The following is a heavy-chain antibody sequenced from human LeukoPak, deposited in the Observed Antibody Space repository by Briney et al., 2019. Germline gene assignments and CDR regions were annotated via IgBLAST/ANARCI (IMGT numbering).Heavy chain of an antibody. J-gene: IGHJ4*02. Sequence: ASVKVSCKVSGYTLTELSMHWVRQAPGKGLEWMGGFDPEDGETIYAQKFQGRVTMTEDTSTDTAYMELSSLRSEDTAVYYRATHPTRYSSGRYDYWGQGTLVTVSS. CDR3: ATHPTRYSSGRYDY. D-gene: IGHD6-19*01. CDR1: GYTLTELS. CDR2: FDPEDGET. V-gene: IGHV1-24*01.